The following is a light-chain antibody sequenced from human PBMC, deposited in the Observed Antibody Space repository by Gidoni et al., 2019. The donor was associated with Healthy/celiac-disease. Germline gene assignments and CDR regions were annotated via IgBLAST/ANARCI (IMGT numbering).Light chain of an antibody. V-gene: IGLV1-40*01. CDR2: GNS. Sequence: QSVLTQPPSVSGAPGQRGTISCTGSSSNIGAGYDVHWYQQVPGTAPKLLIYGNSNRPSGVPDRFSGSKSGTSASLAITGLQAEDEADYSCQSYDSSLSGPYVFGTGTKVTVL. J-gene: IGLJ1*01. CDR3: QSYDSSLSGPYV. CDR1: SSNIGAGYD.